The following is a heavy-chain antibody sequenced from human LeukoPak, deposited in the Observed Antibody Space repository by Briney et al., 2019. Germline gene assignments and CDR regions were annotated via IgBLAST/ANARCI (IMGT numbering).Heavy chain of an antibody. V-gene: IGHV3-23*01. J-gene: IGHJ4*02. CDR3: AKGGGGVLAS. Sequence: GGSLRLSCAASGFTFSSYAMSWVRQAPGKGLEWVSSISGSGGNKYYADSVKGRFTISRDNSKNSLFLQMNSLKADDTAVYYCAKGGGGVLASWGQGTLVTVSS. CDR1: GFTFSSYA. D-gene: IGHD3-16*01. CDR2: ISGSGGNK.